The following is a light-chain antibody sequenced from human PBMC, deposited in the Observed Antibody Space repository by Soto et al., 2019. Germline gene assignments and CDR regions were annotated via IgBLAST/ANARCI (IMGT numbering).Light chain of an antibody. V-gene: IGKV3D-20*02. Sequence: EIVLTQSPGTLSLSPGERATLSCRASQSVSSSYLAWYQQKSGQAPRLLIYYASTRAIGVPARFSGSGSGTDFTLTITSLQSEDFGVYYCQQYKDWPTTFGQGTKVDIK. J-gene: IGKJ1*01. CDR1: QSVSSSY. CDR2: YAS. CDR3: QQYKDWPTT.